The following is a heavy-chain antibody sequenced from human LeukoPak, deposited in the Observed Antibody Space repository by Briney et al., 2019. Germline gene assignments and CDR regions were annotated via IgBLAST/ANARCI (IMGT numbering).Heavy chain of an antibody. J-gene: IGHJ4*02. CDR1: GGSISRSSYY. CDR2: IYFSGST. V-gene: IGHV4-39*01. Sequence: SETLSLTCTVSGGSISRSSYYWGWIRQPPGKGLELIGSIYFSGSTAYSPSLKSRVNISVDTSKNQFSLKLSSVTAADTAVYFCASRPTTWGFFDSWGQGTLVTVPS. CDR3: ASRPTTWGFFDS. D-gene: IGHD4-17*01.